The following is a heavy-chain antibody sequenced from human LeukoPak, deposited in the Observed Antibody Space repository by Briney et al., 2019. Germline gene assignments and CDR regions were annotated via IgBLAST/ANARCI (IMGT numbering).Heavy chain of an antibody. V-gene: IGHV4-59*12. CDR3: ARELGSGWPPTYDNGIDV. Sequence: SETLSLTCSVSGGSISSDYWSWIRQTPGKGLEWIGYIYYRGNTYYNPSLKSRVTISLDTSKNRFSLNLHSVTAADTALYFCARELGSGWPPTYDNGIDVWGQGTTVTVSS. J-gene: IGHJ6*02. CDR2: IYYRGNT. D-gene: IGHD6-19*01. CDR1: GGSISSDY.